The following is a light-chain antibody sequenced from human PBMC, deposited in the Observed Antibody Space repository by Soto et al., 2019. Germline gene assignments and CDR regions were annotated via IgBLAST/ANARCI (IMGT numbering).Light chain of an antibody. J-gene: IGKJ1*01. V-gene: IGKV1-39*01. Sequence: DIHMTQSPSSLSASVGDRVTITCRASQTITNFLNWYQQKAGKAPKLLIYAASTLQSGAPPRFSGSGSGTDFTLTINNLQPEDFATYFCQQSYSTPPWTFGQGTKVDIK. CDR2: AAS. CDR3: QQSYSTPPWT. CDR1: QTITNF.